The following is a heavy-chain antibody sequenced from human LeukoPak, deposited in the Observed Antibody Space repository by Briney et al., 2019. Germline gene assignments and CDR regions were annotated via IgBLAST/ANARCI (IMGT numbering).Heavy chain of an antibody. CDR3: ARVPIYWQDTFGL. Sequence: SQTLSLTCGVYGGSFSGYYWSWIRQPPGKGLEWIGEVSQTGSGRTNCNPSLKSRVTISADASKNQFALELTSVTAADTAMFYCARVPIYWQDTFGLWGQGTLVTVSS. J-gene: IGHJ4*02. D-gene: IGHD3-16*01. V-gene: IGHV4-34*01. CDR2: VSQTGSGRT. CDR1: GGSFSGYY.